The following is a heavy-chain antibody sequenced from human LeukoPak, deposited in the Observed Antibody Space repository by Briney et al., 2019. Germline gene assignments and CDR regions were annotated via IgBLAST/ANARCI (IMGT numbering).Heavy chain of an antibody. J-gene: IGHJ6*03. D-gene: IGHD2-15*01. CDR1: GFTFSSYA. Sequence: GGSLRLSCAASGFTFSSYAMSWVRQPPGKGLEWVSSISSSSDYIYYADSVKGRFSITRDNARNSLYLQMNSLRAEDTAVYYCARTPGERYCSGGSCYFHYYYMDVWGKGTTVTVS. CDR3: ARTPGERYCSGGSCYFHYYYMDV. CDR2: ISSSSDYI. V-gene: IGHV3-21*01.